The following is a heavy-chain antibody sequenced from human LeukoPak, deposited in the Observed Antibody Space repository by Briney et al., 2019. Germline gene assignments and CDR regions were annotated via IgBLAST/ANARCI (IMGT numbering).Heavy chain of an antibody. CDR1: GYTFTGYY. Sequence: ASVTVSCKASGYTFTGYYMHRVRQAPGHRLEWIGRINPNSGGTNHPQKFQGRVNMTRDTSLSTAYMELSRLRSDDPAAYYCASSSSLLYDYKPQNCFDPWGQGTLVTVSS. CDR2: INPNSGGT. CDR3: ASSSSLLYDYKPQNCFDP. D-gene: IGHD4-11*01. V-gene: IGHV1-2*06. J-gene: IGHJ5*02.